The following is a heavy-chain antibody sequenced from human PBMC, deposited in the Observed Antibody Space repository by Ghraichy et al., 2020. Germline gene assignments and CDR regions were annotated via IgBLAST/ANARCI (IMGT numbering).Heavy chain of an antibody. CDR2: ISTSSNTI. J-gene: IGHJ4*02. Sequence: GESLNISCAASGFSFSSYSMNWARQAPGKGLEWVSYISTSSNTIYYADSVKGRFTISRDNAKNSLYLQMDSLRDEDTAIYYCARDHGSSGWYGGIDYWGQGTLVTVSS. V-gene: IGHV3-48*02. CDR3: ARDHGSSGWYGGIDY. D-gene: IGHD6-19*01. CDR1: GFSFSSYS.